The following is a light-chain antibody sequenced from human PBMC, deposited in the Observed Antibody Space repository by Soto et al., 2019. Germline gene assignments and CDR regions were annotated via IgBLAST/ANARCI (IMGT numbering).Light chain of an antibody. CDR3: QVWDSGSDHVV. V-gene: IGLV3-21*04. Sequence: SYELTQPPSVSVAPGKTARITCGGNNIGSKNVHWYQQKPGQAPVLVIYYDSDRPSGIPERFSGSNSGNTATLTISRVEAGDEADYYCQVWDSGSDHVVFGGGTKLTVL. CDR2: YDS. CDR1: NIGSKN. J-gene: IGLJ2*01.